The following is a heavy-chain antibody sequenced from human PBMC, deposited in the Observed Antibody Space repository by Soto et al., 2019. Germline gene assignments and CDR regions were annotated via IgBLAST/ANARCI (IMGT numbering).Heavy chain of an antibody. J-gene: IGHJ3*02. Sequence: ASVKVSCKASGYTFTGYYMHWVRQAPGQGLEWMGWINPNSGGTNYAQKFQGSVTMTRDTSISTAYMELSRLRSDDTAVYYCARELGVGATHAAFDIWGQGTMVTVSS. CDR3: ARELGVGATHAAFDI. D-gene: IGHD1-26*01. CDR2: INPNSGGT. V-gene: IGHV1-2*02. CDR1: GYTFTGYY.